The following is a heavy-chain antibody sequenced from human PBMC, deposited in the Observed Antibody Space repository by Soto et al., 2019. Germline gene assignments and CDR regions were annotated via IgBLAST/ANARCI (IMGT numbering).Heavy chain of an antibody. CDR1: GFTFSSYS. Sequence: GGSLRLSCAASGFTFSSYSMNWVRQAPGKGLEWVSSISSSSSYIYYADSVKGRFTISRDNAKNSLYLQMNSLRAEDTAVYYCAREFDSSGYHSRQGLDYWGQGTLVTVSS. J-gene: IGHJ4*02. V-gene: IGHV3-21*01. CDR2: ISSSSSYI. CDR3: AREFDSSGYHSRQGLDY. D-gene: IGHD3-22*01.